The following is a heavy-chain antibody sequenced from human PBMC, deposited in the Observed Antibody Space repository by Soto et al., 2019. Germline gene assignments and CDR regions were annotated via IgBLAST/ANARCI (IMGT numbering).Heavy chain of an antibody. CDR3: AKAGRITMIIKRGNWFDP. V-gene: IGHV3-23*01. CDR2: ISGSGGST. D-gene: IGHD3-22*01. CDR1: GFTFSSYA. J-gene: IGHJ5*02. Sequence: PGGSLRLSCAASGFTFSSYAMSWVRQAPGKGLEWVSAISGSGGSTYYADSVKGRFTISRDNSKNTLYLQMNSLRAEDTAVYYCAKAGRITMIIKRGNWFDPWGQGTLVTVSS.